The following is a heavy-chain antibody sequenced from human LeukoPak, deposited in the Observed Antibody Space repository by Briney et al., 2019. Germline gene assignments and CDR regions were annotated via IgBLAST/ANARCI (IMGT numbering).Heavy chain of an antibody. D-gene: IGHD3-22*01. CDR3: AALYDSSGYYLEGWFDP. J-gene: IGHJ5*02. V-gene: IGHV4-4*02. CDR2: IYHSGST. CDR1: GGSISSSNW. Sequence: PSETLSLTCAVSGGSISSSNWWSWVRPPPGKGLEWIGEIYHSGSTNYNPSLKSRVTISVDKSKNQFSLKLSSVTAADTAVYYCAALYDSSGYYLEGWFDPWGQGTLVTVSS.